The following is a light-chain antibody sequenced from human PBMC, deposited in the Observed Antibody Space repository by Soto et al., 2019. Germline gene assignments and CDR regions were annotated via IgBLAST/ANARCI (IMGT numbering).Light chain of an antibody. CDR1: SSNIGAGYD. CDR3: AAWDDSLSGPYV. CDR2: GNI. Sequence: QSVLTQPPSVSGAPGQRVTISCTGSSSNIGAGYDVHWYQQLPGTAPKLLIYGNINRPSGVPDRFSGSNSGTSASLAISGLRSEDEADYYCAAWDDSLSGPYVFGTGTKVTVL. V-gene: IGLV1-40*01. J-gene: IGLJ1*01.